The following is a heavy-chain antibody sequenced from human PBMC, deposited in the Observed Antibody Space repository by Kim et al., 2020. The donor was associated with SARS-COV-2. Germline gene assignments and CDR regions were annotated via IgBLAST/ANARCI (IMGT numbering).Heavy chain of an antibody. D-gene: IGHD3-10*01. CDR3: ARGVFTMVRGVILPNYYYYFGMDV. CDR2: IIPIFGTA. J-gene: IGHJ6*02. V-gene: IGHV1-69*13. Sequence: SVKVSCKASGGTFSSYAISWVRQAPGQGLEWMGGIIPIFGTANYAQKFQGRVTITADESTSTAYMELSSLRSEDTAVYYCARGVFTMVRGVILPNYYYYFGMDVWGQGTTVTVSS. CDR1: GGTFSSYA.